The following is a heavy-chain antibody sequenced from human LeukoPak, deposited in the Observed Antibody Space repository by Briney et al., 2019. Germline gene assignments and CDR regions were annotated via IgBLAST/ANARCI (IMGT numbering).Heavy chain of an antibody. J-gene: IGHJ4*02. CDR3: ARLYYDYVWGSYPFDY. Sequence: SETLSLTCTVSGGSISSYYWSWIRQPPGKGLEWIGYIYYSGSTNYNPSLTSRVTISVDTSKNQFSLKLSSVTAADTAAYYCARLYYDYVWGSYPFDYWGQGTLVTVSS. D-gene: IGHD3-16*02. CDR2: IYYSGST. V-gene: IGHV4-59*01. CDR1: GGSISSYY.